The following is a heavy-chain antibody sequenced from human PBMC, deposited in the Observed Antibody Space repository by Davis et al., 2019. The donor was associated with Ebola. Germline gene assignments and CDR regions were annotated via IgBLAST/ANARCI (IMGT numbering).Heavy chain of an antibody. CDR2: INPSGGST. CDR3: ARDGITIFVDGMDV. V-gene: IGHV1-46*01. CDR1: RYTFTSYY. Sequence: ASETVSCKASRYTFTSYYMHWVRQAPGQGLEWMGLINPSGGSTSYAQKFQGRVTMIRDTSTSTVYMELSSLSSEDTAVYYCARDGITIFVDGMDVWGQGTTVTVSS. J-gene: IGHJ6*02. D-gene: IGHD3-3*01.